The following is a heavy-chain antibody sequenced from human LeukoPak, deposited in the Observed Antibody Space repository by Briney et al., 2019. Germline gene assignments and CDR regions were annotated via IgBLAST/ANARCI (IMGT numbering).Heavy chain of an antibody. CDR3: ARDSLGGYDFWSGYYTPNDAFDI. Sequence: GGSLRLSCAASGFTFSSYSMNWVRQAPGKGLEWVSSISSSSSYIYYADSVKGRFTISRDNAKNSLYLQMNSLRAEDTAVYYCARDSLGGYDFWSGYYTPNDAFDIWGQGTMVTVSS. CDR2: ISSSSSYI. J-gene: IGHJ3*02. D-gene: IGHD3-3*01. CDR1: GFTFSSYS. V-gene: IGHV3-21*01.